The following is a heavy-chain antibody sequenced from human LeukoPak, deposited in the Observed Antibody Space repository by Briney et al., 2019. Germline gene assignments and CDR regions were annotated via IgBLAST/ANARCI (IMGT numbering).Heavy chain of an antibody. V-gene: IGHV3-69-1*01. CDR3: ASTIASVRGVVSRYLDY. J-gene: IGHJ4*02. CDR1: GFSFSDHE. D-gene: IGHD3-10*01. Sequence: PGGSLRLSCAASGFSFSDHEMNWVRQAPGKGLEWISYLSSSGNAYYADSVKGRFTISRDNAKNSLYLQMNSLRAEDTAVYYCASTIASVRGVVSRYLDYWGQGTLVTVSS. CDR2: LSSSGNA.